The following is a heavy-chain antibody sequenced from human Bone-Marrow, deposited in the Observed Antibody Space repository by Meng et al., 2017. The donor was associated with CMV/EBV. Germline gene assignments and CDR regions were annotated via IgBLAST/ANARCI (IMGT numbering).Heavy chain of an antibody. CDR3: ARVSSVFMVRGGAAIFDS. D-gene: IGHD3-10*01. Sequence: GSLRLSCTVSGYSISSGYYWGWIRQPPGKGLEWVALIYHSGSTYYNPSLTSRVTISVDTSKNQFSLKLTSVTAADTAVYYCARVSSVFMVRGGAAIFDSWGQGTLVTVSS. V-gene: IGHV4-38-2*02. CDR1: GYSISSGYY. J-gene: IGHJ4*02. CDR2: IYHSGST.